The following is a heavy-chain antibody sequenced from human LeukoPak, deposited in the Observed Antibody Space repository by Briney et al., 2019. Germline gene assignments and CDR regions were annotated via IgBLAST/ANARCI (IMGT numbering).Heavy chain of an antibody. CDR2: ISGSGGST. CDR1: GFTFSNYG. Sequence: GGSLRLSCAASGFTFSNYGMSWVRQAPGKGLEWVSAISGSGGSTYYADSVKGRFTISRDNSKNTLYLQMNSLRAGDTAVYYCAKASAARPGDYWGQGTLVTVSS. V-gene: IGHV3-23*01. CDR3: AKASAARPGDY. J-gene: IGHJ4*02. D-gene: IGHD6-6*01.